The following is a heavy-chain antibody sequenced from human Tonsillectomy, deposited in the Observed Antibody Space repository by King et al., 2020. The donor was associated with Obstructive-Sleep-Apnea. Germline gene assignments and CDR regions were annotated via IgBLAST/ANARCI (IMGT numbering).Heavy chain of an antibody. V-gene: IGHV3-21*06. CDR3: VRDISARDGSTYGWFDP. J-gene: IGHJ5*02. D-gene: IGHD5-24*01. CDR1: GFTFSHYN. Sequence: EVQLVESGGGLVKPGGSLRLSCAASGFTFSHYNMNWVRQAPGKGLELVSSLTSSSTFIYYLDSVKGRFTISRDNAKNSLYLQMNSLRAEDTAVYYCVRDISARDGSTYGWFDPWGQGTLVTVS. CDR2: LTSSSTFI.